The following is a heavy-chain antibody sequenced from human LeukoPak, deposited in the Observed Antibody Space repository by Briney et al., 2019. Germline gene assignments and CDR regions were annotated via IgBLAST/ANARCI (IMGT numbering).Heavy chain of an antibody. V-gene: IGHV1-2*02. Sequence: ASVKVSCKASGYTFTGYYMHWVRQAPGQGLEWMGWINPNSGGTNYAQKFQGRVTMTRDTSISTAYMELSRLRSDDTAVYYCARRIGIAAAGTFTRNWFDPWGQGTLVTVSS. CDR2: INPNSGGT. CDR3: ARRIGIAAAGTFTRNWFDP. J-gene: IGHJ5*02. D-gene: IGHD6-13*01. CDR1: GYTFTGYY.